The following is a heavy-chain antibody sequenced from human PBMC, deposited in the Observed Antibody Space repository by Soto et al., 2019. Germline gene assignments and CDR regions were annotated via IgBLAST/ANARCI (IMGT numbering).Heavy chain of an antibody. V-gene: IGHV1-69*01. D-gene: IGHD2-2*01. CDR3: ARSQGSSTSLEIYYYYYSGIDV. J-gene: IGHJ6*02. CDR2: IIPISGTA. Sequence: QVQLVQSGAEVKKPGSSVKVSCKGSGGTFSSYAISWVRQAPGQGLEWMGEIIPISGTANYAQKFQGRVTITADESTRKAYMELSSLRSADTAVYCCARSQGSSTSLEIYYYYYSGIDVWGQADTVTGSS. CDR1: GGTFSSYA.